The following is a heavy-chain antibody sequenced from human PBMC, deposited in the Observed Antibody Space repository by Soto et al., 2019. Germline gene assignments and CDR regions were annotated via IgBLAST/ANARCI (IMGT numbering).Heavy chain of an antibody. CDR2: IKPDGSAT. J-gene: IGHJ4*02. CDR1: GFTFGSYW. CDR3: ARDRGYSGYDGGGDY. V-gene: IGHV3-7*01. Sequence: EVQLVESGGGLVQPGGSLRLSCAVSGFTFGSYWMNWVRLIPGKGLEWVAYIKPDGSATYYVDSVKGRFTISRDNAKNSLYLQMNSLRAEDTAVYYCARDRGYSGYDGGGDYWGQGTLVTVSS. D-gene: IGHD5-12*01.